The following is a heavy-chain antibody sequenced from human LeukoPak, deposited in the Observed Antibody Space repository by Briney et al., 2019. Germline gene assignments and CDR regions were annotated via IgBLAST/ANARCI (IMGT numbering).Heavy chain of an antibody. J-gene: IGHJ5*02. V-gene: IGHV4-31*03. CDR1: GGSIKSGADY. D-gene: IGHD3-10*01. Sequence: SETLSLTCTVSGGSIKSGADYWTWIRQHPGKGLEWIGYISYSGNTYYNPSLKGRVIISLDTSKSPFSLNLSSVTAADTAVYYCAARITMIPGVPYNWFDPWGQGTLVTVSS. CDR3: AARITMIPGVPYNWFDP. CDR2: ISYSGNT.